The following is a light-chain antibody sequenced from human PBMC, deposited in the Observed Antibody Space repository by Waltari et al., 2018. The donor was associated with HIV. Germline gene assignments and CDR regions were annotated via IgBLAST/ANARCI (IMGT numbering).Light chain of an antibody. CDR2: MLS. V-gene: IGLV2-14*01. CDR1: FVASRPELS. J-gene: IGLJ1*01. Sequence: QSALAQPASVSGSPGPSIPISCHGAFVASRPELSFSWYQHHPGRAPRLIIYMLSRRPSGVSDRFSGSRSDMSATLTISGLQSDDEAHYYCSSYSTITSLYVFGTGTKVTVL. CDR3: SSYSTITSLYV.